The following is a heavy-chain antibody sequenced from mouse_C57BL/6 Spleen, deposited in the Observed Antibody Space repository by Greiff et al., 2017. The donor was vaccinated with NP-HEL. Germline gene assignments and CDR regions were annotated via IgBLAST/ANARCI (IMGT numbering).Heavy chain of an antibody. Sequence: VKLQQPGAELVKPGASVKLSCKASGYTFTSYWMHWVKQRPGRGLEWIGSIDPNSGGTKYNEKFKSKATLTVDKPSSTAYMQLSSLTSEDAAVYYCAPSTVVAPMDYWGQGTTVTVSS. J-gene: IGHJ4*01. CDR2: IDPNSGGT. V-gene: IGHV1-72*01. CDR3: APSTVVAPMDY. D-gene: IGHD1-1*01. CDR1: GYTFTSYW.